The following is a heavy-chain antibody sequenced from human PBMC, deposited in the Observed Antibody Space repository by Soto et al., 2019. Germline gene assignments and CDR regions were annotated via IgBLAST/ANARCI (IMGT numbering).Heavy chain of an antibody. D-gene: IGHD2-8*02. Sequence: QVQLVESGGGVVQPGGSLRLSCTTSGFTFNTYGMHWVRQALGTGMEWVAIIWYDGSNKYYADSVKDRFTIARDNSRNTLSLKNNSLGAEQTSLYYCARADCTGAYCVSLPFNYGVDVWGQGTTVTVSS. CDR3: ARADCTGAYCVSLPFNYGVDV. V-gene: IGHV3-33*08. CDR1: GFTFNTYG. J-gene: IGHJ6*02. CDR2: IWYDGSNK.